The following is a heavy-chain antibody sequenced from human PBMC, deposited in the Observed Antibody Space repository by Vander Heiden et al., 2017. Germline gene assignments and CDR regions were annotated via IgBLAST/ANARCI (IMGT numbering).Heavy chain of an antibody. CDR3: ANGIQSWPPQIDY. V-gene: IGHV3-23*01. CDR1: GFTFSSYA. Sequence: EVQLLESGGGLVQPGGYLRLSCAGSGFTFSSYAMGWVRQVPGKWREWLSASSGSGGSTYYADSWKGRFTISRDNAKNTLYLQMNSLRAEDTAVYCCANGIQSWPPQIDYWGQGTLVTVSS. CDR2: SSGSGGST. D-gene: IGHD6-13*01. J-gene: IGHJ4*02.